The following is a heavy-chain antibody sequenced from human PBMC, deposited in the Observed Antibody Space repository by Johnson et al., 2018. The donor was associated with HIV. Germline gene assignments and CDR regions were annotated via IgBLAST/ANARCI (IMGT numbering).Heavy chain of an antibody. V-gene: IGHV3-20*04. Sequence: MQLVESGVGVVRPGGSLRLSCAASGFIFDDYCMSWVRQAPGKGLEWVSYIISIAGTTGYADSVKGRFPISRDNAKNSLYLQMNSLRAEDTALYYCARVEYDSSGDYLYAFDIWGQGTMVTVSS. CDR2: IISIAGTT. J-gene: IGHJ3*02. CDR3: ARVEYDSSGDYLYAFDI. CDR1: GFIFDDYC. D-gene: IGHD3-22*01.